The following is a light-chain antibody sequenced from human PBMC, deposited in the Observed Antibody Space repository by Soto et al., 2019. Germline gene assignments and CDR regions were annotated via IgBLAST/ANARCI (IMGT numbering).Light chain of an antibody. CDR1: NSNIGAGYD. V-gene: IGLV1-40*01. CDR3: QSYDNSLTGFYV. J-gene: IGLJ1*01. Sequence: QSVLTQPPSVSGAPGQWVTISCTGSNSNIGAGYDVHWYRQLPGTAPKLLIYGTTKRPSGVPDRFSGSKSASSAYLAITGLQTEDEADYYCQSYDNSLTGFYVFGTGTKLTVL. CDR2: GTT.